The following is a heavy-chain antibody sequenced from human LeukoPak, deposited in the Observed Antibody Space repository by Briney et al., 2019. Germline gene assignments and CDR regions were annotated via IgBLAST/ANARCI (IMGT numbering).Heavy chain of an antibody. CDR1: GFTFSSYS. D-gene: IGHD4-23*01. Sequence: GGSLRLSCAASGFTFSSYSMNWVRQAPGKGLEWVSYISSSSSTIYYADSVKGRFTISRDNAKNSLYLQMNSLRAEDTAVYYCARDGGSYGGKGAGNYFDYWGQGSLVSVSS. CDR2: ISSSSSTI. J-gene: IGHJ4*02. CDR3: ARDGGSYGGKGAGNYFDY. V-gene: IGHV3-48*01.